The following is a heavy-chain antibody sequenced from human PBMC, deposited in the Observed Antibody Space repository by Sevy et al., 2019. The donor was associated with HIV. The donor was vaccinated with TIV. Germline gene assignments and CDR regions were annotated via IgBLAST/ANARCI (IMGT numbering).Heavy chain of an antibody. Sequence: GESLKISCKGSGYSFTSYWIGWVRQMPGKGLEWMGIIYPGDSDTRYSPSFQGRVTISADKSISTAYLQWSSLKASDTAMYYCARQGRGLSGYCSGGSCYSPSTYYFDYWGQGTLVTVSS. CDR1: GYSFTSYW. CDR3: ARQGRGLSGYCSGGSCYSPSTYYFDY. J-gene: IGHJ4*02. V-gene: IGHV5-51*01. D-gene: IGHD2-15*01. CDR2: IYPGDSDT.